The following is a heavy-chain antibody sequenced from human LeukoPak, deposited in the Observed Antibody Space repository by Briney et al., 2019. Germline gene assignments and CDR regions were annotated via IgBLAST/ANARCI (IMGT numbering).Heavy chain of an antibody. J-gene: IGHJ4*02. Sequence: GGSLRLSCAASGFTVSSNYMTWVRQAPGKGLEWVSVIYSAGTTYYADSVKGRFTISRDNSKNTLYLQMNSLRAEDTAVYYCAREEPYYDILTGQFDYWGQGTLVTVSS. CDR2: IYSAGTT. CDR3: AREEPYYDILTGQFDY. CDR1: GFTVSSNY. V-gene: IGHV3-53*01. D-gene: IGHD3-9*01.